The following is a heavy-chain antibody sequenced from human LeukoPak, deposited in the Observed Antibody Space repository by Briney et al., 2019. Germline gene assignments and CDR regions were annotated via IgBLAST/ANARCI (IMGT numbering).Heavy chain of an antibody. J-gene: IGHJ4*02. Sequence: GGSLRLSCAASGFTFISYAMSWVRQAPGKGLEWVSAISGSGGSTYYADSVKGRFTISRDNSKNTLYLQMNSLRAEDTAVYYCASVDYDFWSGVFDYWGQGTLVTVSS. CDR3: ASVDYDFWSGVFDY. V-gene: IGHV3-23*01. CDR1: GFTFISYA. D-gene: IGHD3-3*01. CDR2: ISGSGGST.